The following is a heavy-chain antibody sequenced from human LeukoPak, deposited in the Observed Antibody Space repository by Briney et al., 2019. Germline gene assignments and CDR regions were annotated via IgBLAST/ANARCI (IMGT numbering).Heavy chain of an antibody. V-gene: IGHV6-1*01. CDR3: ARDPVGGSTIFDY. D-gene: IGHD1-26*01. J-gene: IGHJ4*02. CDR2: TYYRPKWYY. Sequence: SQTLSLTCAISGDSVPSNSAAWNWIRQSPSRGLEWLGRTYYRPKWYYDYAVAVKSRISINPDTSKNQFSLQLSSVTPEDTAVYYCARDPVGGSTIFDYWGQGTLVTVSS. CDR1: GDSVPSNSAA.